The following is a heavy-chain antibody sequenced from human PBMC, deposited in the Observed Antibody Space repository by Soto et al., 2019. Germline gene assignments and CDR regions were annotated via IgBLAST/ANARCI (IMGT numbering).Heavy chain of an antibody. CDR3: ARGYCSSTSCYPYYYMDV. Sequence: ASVKVSCKASGYTFTGYYMYWVRQAPGQGLEWMGWINPNSGGTNYAQKFQGWVTMTRDTSISTAYMELSRLRSDDTAVYYCARGYCSSTSCYPYYYMDVWGKGTTVTVSS. V-gene: IGHV1-2*04. CDR2: INPNSGGT. CDR1: GYTFTGYY. J-gene: IGHJ6*03. D-gene: IGHD2-2*01.